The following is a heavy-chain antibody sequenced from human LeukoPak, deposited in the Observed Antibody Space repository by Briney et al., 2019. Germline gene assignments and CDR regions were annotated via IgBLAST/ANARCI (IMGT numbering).Heavy chain of an antibody. J-gene: IGHJ4*02. V-gene: IGHV1-46*01. CDR3: ARGGDDFWSGVDY. CDR2: INPSGGST. D-gene: IGHD3-3*01. CDR1: GYTFTSYY. Sequence: XGSVRVSCKASGYTFTSYYMHWVRQAPGQGLEWMGIINPSGGSTSYAQKFQGRVTITREMSTSTVYMELSSLRSEDTAVYYCARGGDDFWSGVDYWGQGTLVTVSS.